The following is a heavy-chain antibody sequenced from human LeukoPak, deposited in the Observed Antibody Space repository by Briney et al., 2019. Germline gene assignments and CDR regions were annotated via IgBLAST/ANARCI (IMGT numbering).Heavy chain of an antibody. Sequence: GGSLRLSCAASGVSLSSYEMSWVRQAPGKGLEWVSCISSSGSTIYYAASVKRRFTISRENSKNTLYMQMNSLTAEDTAVYYCAKDAYDYDSSGNCLDYWGQGTLVTVSS. CDR2: ISSSGSTI. CDR3: AKDAYDYDSSGNCLDY. J-gene: IGHJ4*02. V-gene: IGHV3-48*03. D-gene: IGHD3-10*01. CDR1: GVSLSSYE.